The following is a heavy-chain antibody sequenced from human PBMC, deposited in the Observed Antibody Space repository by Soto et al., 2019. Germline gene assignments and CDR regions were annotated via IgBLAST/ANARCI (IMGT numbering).Heavy chain of an antibody. CDR1: GFTFSSYS. D-gene: IGHD4-17*01. J-gene: IGHJ4*02. Sequence: EVQLVESGGGLVKPGGSLRLSCAASGFTFSSYSMNWVRQAPGKGLEWVSSISSSSSYIYYADSVKGRFTISRDNAKTSLYLQMNSLRAEDTAVYYCARARDYGGNPAHFDYWGQGTLVTVSS. V-gene: IGHV3-21*01. CDR2: ISSSSSYI. CDR3: ARARDYGGNPAHFDY.